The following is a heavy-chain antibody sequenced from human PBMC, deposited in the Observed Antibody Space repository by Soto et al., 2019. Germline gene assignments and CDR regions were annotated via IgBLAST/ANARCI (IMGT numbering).Heavy chain of an antibody. V-gene: IGHV4-59*01. D-gene: IGHD4-17*01. Sequence: SETLSLTCTVSGGSISSYYWSWIRQPPGKGLEWIGYIYYSGSTNYNPSLKSRVTISVDTSKNQFSLKLSSVTAADTAVYYCARADGDPVPEYMDVSGKGTTVTVSS. CDR1: GGSISSYY. CDR2: IYYSGST. CDR3: ARADGDPVPEYMDV. J-gene: IGHJ6*03.